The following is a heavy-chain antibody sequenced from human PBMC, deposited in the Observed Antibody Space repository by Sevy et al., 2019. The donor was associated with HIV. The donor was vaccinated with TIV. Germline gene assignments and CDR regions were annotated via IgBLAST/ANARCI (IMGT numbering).Heavy chain of an antibody. CDR2: INTNTGNP. Sequence: ASVKVSCKASGYTFTSYAMNWVRQVPGQGLEWMGWINTNTGNPTYAQGFTGRFVFSLDTSVSTAYLQISSLKAEDTAVYYCAREYYDIILDPDKNYYYYHGMDVWGQGTTVTVSS. J-gene: IGHJ6*02. V-gene: IGHV7-4-1*02. D-gene: IGHD3-9*01. CDR3: AREYYDIILDPDKNYYYYHGMDV. CDR1: GYTFTSYA.